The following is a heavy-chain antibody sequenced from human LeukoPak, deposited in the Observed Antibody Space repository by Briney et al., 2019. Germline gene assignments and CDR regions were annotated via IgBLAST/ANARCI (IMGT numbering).Heavy chain of an antibody. V-gene: IGHV3-23*01. CDR2: ISGSGGST. CDR3: RKIYYIGIVPDPFII. D-gene: IGHD3-10*01. CDR1: GFTFSSYA. J-gene: IGHJ3*02. Sequence: GGSLRLSCAASGFTFSSYAMSWVRQAPGKGLEWVSAISGSGGSTYYADSVKGRFTISRDNSKNTLYLQMNSLRAEDTAEFYFRKIYYIGIVPDPFIIWGKGQMVPASS.